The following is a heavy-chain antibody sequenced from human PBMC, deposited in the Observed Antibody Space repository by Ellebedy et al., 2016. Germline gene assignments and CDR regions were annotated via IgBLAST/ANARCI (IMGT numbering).Heavy chain of an antibody. CDR3: TTVYRYNYDSV. CDR1: GFTFSNAW. D-gene: IGHD5-18*01. Sequence: GESLKISCAASGFTFSNAWMNWVRQAPGKGLEWVGRIKSKTDGGAADYAAPVKGRFTISSDDSKNTLYLQMNSLKTEDTAVYFCTTVYRYNYDSVWGQGTLVTASS. CDR2: IKSKTDGGAA. V-gene: IGHV3-15*01. J-gene: IGHJ4*02.